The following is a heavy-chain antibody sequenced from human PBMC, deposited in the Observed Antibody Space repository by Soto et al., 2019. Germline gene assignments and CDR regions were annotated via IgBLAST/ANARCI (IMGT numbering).Heavy chain of an antibody. V-gene: IGHV3-21*01. CDR2: ISSSSSYI. CDR3: ARAAAAGRYGMDV. Sequence: PGGSLRLSCAASGFTFSSYSMNWVRQAPGKGLEWVSSISSSSSYIYYADSVKGRFTISRDNAKNSLYLQMNSLRAEDTAVYYCARAAAAGRYGMDVWGQGTTVTVSS. D-gene: IGHD6-13*01. J-gene: IGHJ6*02. CDR1: GFTFSSYS.